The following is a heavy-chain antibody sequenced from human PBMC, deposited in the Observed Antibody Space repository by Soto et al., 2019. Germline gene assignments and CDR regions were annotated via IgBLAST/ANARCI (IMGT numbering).Heavy chain of an antibody. D-gene: IGHD3-10*01. J-gene: IGHJ6*02. Sequence: GGSMEVSRKASGGTLSSYSIRWVRQGPGQGPWWMGGSTSFFGTANYAQKFRGRVTITADESTSTAYMELSSLRSEDTAVYYCARAADYYGSGSQPPNSYYYYYGMDVWGQGTTVTVSS. CDR3: ARAADYYGSGSQPPNSYYYYYGMDV. V-gene: IGHV1-69*01. CDR2: STSFFGTA. CDR1: GGTLSSYS.